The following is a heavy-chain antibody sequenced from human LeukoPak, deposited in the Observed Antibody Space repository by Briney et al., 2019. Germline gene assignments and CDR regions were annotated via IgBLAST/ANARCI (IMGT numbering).Heavy chain of an antibody. V-gene: IGHV4-34*10. CDR3: ARDTFYSETGSFEDWFDP. D-gene: IGHD3-10*01. Sequence: SPSETLSLTCAVYGGSFSGYYWSWIRQPPGKGLEWIGHVHYSRNTNSNPSLKSRITMSVDTSKNQFSLKLSSVTAADTAVYFCARDTFYSETGSFEDWFDPWGQGTLVTVSS. CDR1: GGSFSGYY. J-gene: IGHJ5*02. CDR2: VHYSRNT.